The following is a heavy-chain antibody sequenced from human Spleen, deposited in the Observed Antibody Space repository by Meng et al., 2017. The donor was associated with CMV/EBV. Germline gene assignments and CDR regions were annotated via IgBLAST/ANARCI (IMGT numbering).Heavy chain of an antibody. J-gene: IGHJ4*02. CDR3: ARDIPGIAVASG. V-gene: IGHV4-38-2*02. D-gene: IGHD6-19*01. CDR1: GYSISSGYS. Sequence: SETLSLTCAVSGYSISSGYSWGWIRQPPGKGLEWIGSIYYSGSTYYNPSLKSRVTISVDTSKNQFSLKLSSVTAADTAVYYCARDIPGIAVASGWGQGTLVTVSS. CDR2: IYYSGST.